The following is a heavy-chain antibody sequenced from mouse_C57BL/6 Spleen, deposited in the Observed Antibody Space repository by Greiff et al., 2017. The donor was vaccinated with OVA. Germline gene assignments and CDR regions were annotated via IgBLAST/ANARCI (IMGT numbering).Heavy chain of an antibody. J-gene: IGHJ3*01. V-gene: IGHV1-5*01. Sequence: VQLKQSGTVLARPGASVKMSCKTSGYTFTSYWMHWVKQRPGQGLEWIGAIYPGNSDTSYNQKFKGKAKLTAVTSASTAYMELSSLTNEDSAVYYCTRGDYYGSSYEAWFAYWGQGTLVTVSA. D-gene: IGHD1-1*01. CDR2: IYPGNSDT. CDR3: TRGDYYGSSYEAWFAY. CDR1: GYTFTSYW.